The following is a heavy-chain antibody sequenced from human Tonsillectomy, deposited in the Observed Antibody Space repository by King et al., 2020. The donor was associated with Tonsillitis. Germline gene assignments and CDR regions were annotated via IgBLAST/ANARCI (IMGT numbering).Heavy chain of an antibody. Sequence: VQLVESGAEVKKPGESLKISCKGSGYSFTSYWIGWVRQMPGKGLEWMGIIYPGDSDTRYSPSFQGQVTISADKSISTAYLQWSSLKASDIAMYYCARGHSSGWYAQYFPHWGQGTLVTVSS. CDR3: ARGHSSGWYAQYFPH. J-gene: IGHJ1*01. CDR2: IYPGDSDT. D-gene: IGHD6-19*01. CDR1: GYSFTSYW. V-gene: IGHV5-51*01.